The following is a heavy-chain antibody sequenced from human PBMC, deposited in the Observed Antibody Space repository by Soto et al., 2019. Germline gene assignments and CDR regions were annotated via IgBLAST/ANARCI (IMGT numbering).Heavy chain of an antibody. J-gene: IGHJ6*01. CDR1: GGTFSSYA. Sequence: QVQLVQSGAAVKKPGSSVKVSCKASGGTFSSYAISWVRQAPGQGLEWMGGIIPIFGTADYAQKFQGRVTITAEESTRTADMGLSGPRSGDSAVYYCARHPVSGSYAYYYEMDVWGQGTTVTVSS. CDR3: ARHPVSGSYAYYYEMDV. CDR2: IIPIFGTA. V-gene: IGHV1-69*12. D-gene: IGHD1-26*01.